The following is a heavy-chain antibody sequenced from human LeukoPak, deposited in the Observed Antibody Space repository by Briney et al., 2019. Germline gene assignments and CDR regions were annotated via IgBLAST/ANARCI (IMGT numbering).Heavy chain of an antibody. D-gene: IGHD3-3*01. Sequence: GGSLRLSCATSGFTFTDYYMSWIRQAPGKGLEWVSYISVSGTTMYYADSVKGRFTLSRDNAKNSLYLQMNSLRAEDTAVYYCAKGPNYDFWSGYPPDYWGQGTLVTVSS. CDR2: ISVSGTTM. CDR1: GFTFTDYY. V-gene: IGHV3-11*01. J-gene: IGHJ4*02. CDR3: AKGPNYDFWSGYPPDY.